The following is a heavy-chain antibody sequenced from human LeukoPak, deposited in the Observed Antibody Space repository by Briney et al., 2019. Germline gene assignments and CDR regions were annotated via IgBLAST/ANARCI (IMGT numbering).Heavy chain of an antibody. CDR2: IWYDGSDK. D-gene: IGHD1-1*01. CDR3: ARDATTAVGWVYMDV. V-gene: IGHV3-33*01. J-gene: IGHJ6*03. CDR1: GFTFSSYG. Sequence: GGSLRLSCAASGFTFSSYGMHWVRQAPGKGLEWVAFIWYDGSDKYYADSVKGRFTISRDDAKNSLYLQMNSLRVEDTALYFCARDATTAVGWVYMDVWGKGTTVTISS.